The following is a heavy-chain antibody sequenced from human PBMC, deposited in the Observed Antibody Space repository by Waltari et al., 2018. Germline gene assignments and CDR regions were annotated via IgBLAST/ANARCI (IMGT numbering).Heavy chain of an antibody. V-gene: IGHV1-24*01. Sequence: QVQLVQSGTEVKKPGASVKVSCKVSGTSLTGVSIHWVRQDPGKGLEWMGGVDPEDGEKIYAQKFQGRVTMTEDTSTDTAYMELSRLRSEDTAIYYCATVYCGGGACYKYQYYYGLDVWGQGTTVTV. CDR2: VDPEDGEK. D-gene: IGHD2-8*02. J-gene: IGHJ6*02. CDR1: GTSLTGVS. CDR3: ATVYCGGGACYKYQYYYGLDV.